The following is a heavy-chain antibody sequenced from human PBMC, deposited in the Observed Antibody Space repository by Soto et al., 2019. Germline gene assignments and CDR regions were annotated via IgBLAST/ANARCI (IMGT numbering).Heavy chain of an antibody. V-gene: IGHV3-9*01. CDR3: AKGTKYCSSGVCSVFDY. J-gene: IGHJ4*02. CDR2: INWNSGNI. CDR1: GFSFDEYA. D-gene: IGHD2-8*01. Sequence: EVQVAESGGGSVQPGRSLRLSCEASGFSFDEYAMHWVRQVPGKGLEWVSSINWNSGNIGYADSVRGRFTISRDNAKNSLYLQMNSLRPDDTAFYYCAKGTKYCSSGVCSVFDYWGQGTLVTVSS.